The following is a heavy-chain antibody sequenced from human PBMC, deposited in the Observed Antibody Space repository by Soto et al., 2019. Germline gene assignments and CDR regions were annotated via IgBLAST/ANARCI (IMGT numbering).Heavy chain of an antibody. V-gene: IGHV5-51*01. D-gene: IGHD2-15*01. CDR2: IYPGDSGT. J-gene: IGHJ4*02. Sequence: GEALKISCKVSGYSFPSYWIGSVRQMPGKGLEWMGIIYPGDSGTRYSPSFQGQVTISADTSISTAYLQWSSLKASDTAMYYCATSPQYCSGGSCYAYWGQGTLVTVSS. CDR3: ATSPQYCSGGSCYAY. CDR1: GYSFPSYW.